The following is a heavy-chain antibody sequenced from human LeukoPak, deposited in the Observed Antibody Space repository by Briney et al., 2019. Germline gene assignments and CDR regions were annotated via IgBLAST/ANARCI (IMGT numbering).Heavy chain of an antibody. D-gene: IGHD3-10*01. V-gene: IGHV4-4*02. CDR3: ARDAGFGELLLGDAFDI. CDR2: IYHSGST. Sequence: SETLSLTCTVSGGSISSSNWWSWVRQPPGKGLEWIGEIYHSGSTNYNPSLKSRVTISVDKSKNQFSLKLSSVTAADTAVYYCARDAGFGELLLGDAFDIWGQGTMVTVSS. CDR1: GGSISSSNW. J-gene: IGHJ3*02.